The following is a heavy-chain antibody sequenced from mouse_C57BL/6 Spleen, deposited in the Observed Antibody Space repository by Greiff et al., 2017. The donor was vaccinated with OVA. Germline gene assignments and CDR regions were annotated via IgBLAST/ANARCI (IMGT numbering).Heavy chain of an antibody. CDR3: ARKEASSYGYAMDY. J-gene: IGHJ4*01. Sequence: VQLQQSGPELVKPGASVKISCKASGYTFTDYYMNWVKQSHGKSLEWIGDINPNNGGTSYNQKFKGKATLTVDKSSSTAYMELRSLTSEDSAVYYCARKEASSYGYAMDYWGQGTSVTVSS. CDR1: GYTFTDYY. V-gene: IGHV1-26*01. D-gene: IGHD1-1*01. CDR2: INPNNGGT.